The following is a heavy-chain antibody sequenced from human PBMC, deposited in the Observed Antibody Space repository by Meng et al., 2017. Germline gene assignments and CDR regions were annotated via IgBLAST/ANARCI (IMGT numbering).Heavy chain of an antibody. CDR3: TWDDKAVSDY. Sequence: VSLVVSGGDLVKPGGSLRLACAASGFYFSNAWMSWVRQAPGKGLEWVGRIKSNTDGGTAEYAAPVTGRFTISRDDSKSTLYLQMSGLRIDDTGVYYCTWDDKAVSDYWGQGTLVTVSS. D-gene: IGHD3-9*01. J-gene: IGHJ4*02. CDR1: GFYFSNAW. CDR2: IKSNTDGGTA. V-gene: IGHV3-15*01.